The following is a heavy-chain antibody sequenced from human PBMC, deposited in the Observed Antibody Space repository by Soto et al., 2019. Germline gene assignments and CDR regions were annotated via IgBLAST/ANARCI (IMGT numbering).Heavy chain of an antibody. CDR3: AKGTETELYYDYGMDV. D-gene: IGHD1-7*01. J-gene: IGHJ6*02. Sequence: EVQLVESGGGLVQPGRSLRLSCAASGFTFDDYAMHWVRQAPGKGLEWVSGISWNSGSIGYAHSVKGRFTISRDNAKNSLYLQMNSLRAEDTALYYCAKGTETELYYDYGMDVWGQGTTVTVSS. V-gene: IGHV3-9*01. CDR2: ISWNSGSI. CDR1: GFTFDDYA.